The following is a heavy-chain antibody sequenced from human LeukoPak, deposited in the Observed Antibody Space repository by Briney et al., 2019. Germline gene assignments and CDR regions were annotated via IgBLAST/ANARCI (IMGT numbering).Heavy chain of an antibody. CDR3: ARGSLWFSWGWFDP. D-gene: IGHD7-27*01. J-gene: IGHJ5*02. CDR2: ISSSGSTI. Sequence: GGSLRLSCAASGFTFSSYEMNWVRQAPGKGLEWVSYISSSGSTIYYADSVKGRFTISRDNAKNSLYLQMNSLRAEDTAVYYCARGSLWFSWGWFDPWGQGTLVTVSS. CDR1: GFTFSSYE. V-gene: IGHV3-48*03.